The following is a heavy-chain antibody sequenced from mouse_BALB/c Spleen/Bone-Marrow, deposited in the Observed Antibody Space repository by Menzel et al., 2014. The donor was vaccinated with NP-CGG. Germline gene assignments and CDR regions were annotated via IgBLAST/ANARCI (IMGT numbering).Heavy chain of an antibody. D-gene: IGHD2-10*02. CDR2: IYPSDTYT. CDR1: GYTFTNYW. V-gene: IGHV1-69*02. Sequence: QVQLKESGAELVRPGASVNLSCKASGYTFTNYWINWLKQRPGQGLEWIGNIYPSDTYTNYNPKFKDKATLTVDKSSTTAYMQLNSPTSEDSAVYYCTRHLYGNMDYWGQGTSVTVSS. J-gene: IGHJ4*01. CDR3: TRHLYGNMDY.